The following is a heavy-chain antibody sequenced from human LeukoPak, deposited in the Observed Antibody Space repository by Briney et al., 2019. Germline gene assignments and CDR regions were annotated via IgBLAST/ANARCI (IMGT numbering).Heavy chain of an antibody. CDR2: FYSCGST. J-gene: IGHJ5*02. V-gene: IGHV3-66*01. D-gene: IGHD2/OR15-2a*01. Sequence: PGGSLRLSCAASGFTFSDYHMSWIRQAPGKGLEWVSVFYSCGSTYYADSVKGRFTISRDNAKNSLYLQVNSLRAEDTAVYYCARSPTFRGWFDPWGQGTLVTVSS. CDR3: ARSPTFRGWFDP. CDR1: GFTFSDYH.